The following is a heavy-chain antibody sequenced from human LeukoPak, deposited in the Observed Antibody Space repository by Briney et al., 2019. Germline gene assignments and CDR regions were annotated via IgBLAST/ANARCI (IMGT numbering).Heavy chain of an antibody. Sequence: GGSLRLSCAASGFTVSSNYMSWVRQAPGKGLEWVSVIYSGGSTYYADSVKGRFTISRDNSKNTLYLQMNSLRAEDTAVYYCARDMVGGTRNYWGQGTLVTVSS. CDR3: ARDMVGGTRNY. CDR2: IYSGGST. J-gene: IGHJ4*02. V-gene: IGHV3-53*01. CDR1: GFTVSSNY. D-gene: IGHD1-26*01.